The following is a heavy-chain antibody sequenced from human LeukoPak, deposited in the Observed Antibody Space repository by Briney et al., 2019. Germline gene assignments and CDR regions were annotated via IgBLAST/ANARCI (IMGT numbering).Heavy chain of an antibody. V-gene: IGHV3-74*01. Sequence: GGSLRLSCAASGFTFSATWMHWVRRAPGKGLVWVSRIFSDGSTTTYADSVKGRFTISRDNAKNTLYLQMNSLRAEGTAVYYCASSDRLDYWGQGTLLTVSS. J-gene: IGHJ4*02. CDR1: GFTFSATW. D-gene: IGHD1-14*01. CDR2: IFSDGSTT. CDR3: ASSDRLDY.